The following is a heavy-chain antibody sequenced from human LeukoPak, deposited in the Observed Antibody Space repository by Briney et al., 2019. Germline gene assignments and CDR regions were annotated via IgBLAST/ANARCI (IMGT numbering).Heavy chain of an antibody. J-gene: IGHJ4*02. D-gene: IGHD4-23*01. Sequence: GGSLRLSCSASGFTFSSYAMSWVRQAPGKGLEWVSAISGSGGSTYYADSVKGRFTISRDNSKNTLYLQMNSLRAEDTAVYYCAKYTDYGGNCDYWGQGTLVTVSS. CDR3: AKYTDYGGNCDY. V-gene: IGHV3-23*01. CDR1: GFTFSSYA. CDR2: ISGSGGST.